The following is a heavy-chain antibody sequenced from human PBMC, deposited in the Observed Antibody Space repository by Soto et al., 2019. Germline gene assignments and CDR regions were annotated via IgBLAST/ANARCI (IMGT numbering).Heavy chain of an antibody. Sequence: GGSLRLSCAASGFTFSSYWMSWVRQAPGKGLEWVANIKQDGSEKYYVDSVKGRFTISRDNAKNSLYLQMNSLRAEDTAVYYCARVVGTHVDYYYYMDVWGKGTTVTVSS. J-gene: IGHJ6*03. CDR2: IKQDGSEK. CDR1: GFTFSSYW. D-gene: IGHD1-1*01. CDR3: ARVVGTHVDYYYYMDV. V-gene: IGHV3-7*01.